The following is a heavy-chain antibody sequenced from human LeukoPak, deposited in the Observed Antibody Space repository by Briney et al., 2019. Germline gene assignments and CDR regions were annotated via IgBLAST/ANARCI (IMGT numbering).Heavy chain of an antibody. CDR2: INSDGSSI. V-gene: IGHV3-74*01. Sequence: GGSLRLSCAASGFTFSSYWMHWVRHAPGKGLVWVSRINSDGSSISYADSVKGRFTISRDNAKKTSYLQMNSLRAEDTAVYYCARASRGYRYGDFDYWGQGTPVTVSS. CDR1: GFTFSSYW. J-gene: IGHJ4*02. D-gene: IGHD5-18*01. CDR3: ARASRGYRYGDFDY.